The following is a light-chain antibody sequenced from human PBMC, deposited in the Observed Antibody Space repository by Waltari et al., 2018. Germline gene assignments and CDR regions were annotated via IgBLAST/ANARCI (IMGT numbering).Light chain of an antibody. CDR2: AAF. CDR1: QGIRND. Sequence: DIQMTQSPSSLSASVGDRVTIACRASQGIRNDLGWFQQKPGRAPKRLIYAAFRLQTGVPSRFSGSGFGTEFTLTISSLRPENFAIYYCLQHNTYPLTFGGGTKVEV. V-gene: IGKV1-17*01. J-gene: IGKJ4*01. CDR3: LQHNTYPLT.